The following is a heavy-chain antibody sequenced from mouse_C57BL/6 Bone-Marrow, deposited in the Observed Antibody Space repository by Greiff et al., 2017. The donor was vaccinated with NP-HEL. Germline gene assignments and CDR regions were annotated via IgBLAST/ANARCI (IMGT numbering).Heavy chain of an antibody. CDR2: IHPNSGST. Sequence: QVQLQQPGAELVKPGASVKLSCKASGYTFTSYWMHWVKQRPGQGLEWIGMIHPNSGSTNYNEKFKSKATLTVDKSSSTAYMHSSSLTAEGSAVYDCAREGYGNSYAMEYWGQGTSVTVSA. J-gene: IGHJ4*01. D-gene: IGHD2-1*01. V-gene: IGHV1-64*01. CDR1: GYTFTSYW. CDR3: AREGYGNSYAMEY.